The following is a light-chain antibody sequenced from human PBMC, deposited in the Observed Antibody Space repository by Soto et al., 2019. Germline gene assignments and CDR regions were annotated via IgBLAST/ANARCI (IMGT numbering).Light chain of an antibody. CDR3: QQHGQWPIT. J-gene: IGKJ5*01. CDR1: QSVNSN. CDR2: GIS. V-gene: IGKV3D-15*01. Sequence: EIVMTQSPATLSVSPGERATLSCRASQSVNSNYSAWYQQKPGQAPRLLIYGISKRATDIPDRFSGSGSGTEFTLTISRLQPEDFATYYCQQHGQWPITFGQGTRLEIK.